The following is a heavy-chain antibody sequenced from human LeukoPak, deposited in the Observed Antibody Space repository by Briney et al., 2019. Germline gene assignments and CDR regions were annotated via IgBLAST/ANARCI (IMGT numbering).Heavy chain of an antibody. CDR2: IWYDGSNK. V-gene: IGHV3-33*01. D-gene: IGHD2/OR15-2a*01. Sequence: PGGSLRLSCAASGFTFSNYGMHWVRQAPGKGLDWVALIWYDGSNKYYTDSVKGRLTISRDNSKDTLFLQMNGLRAEDTAVYYCAREGPRGNSQFDYWGQGTLVTVSS. J-gene: IGHJ4*02. CDR3: AREGPRGNSQFDY. CDR1: GFTFSNYG.